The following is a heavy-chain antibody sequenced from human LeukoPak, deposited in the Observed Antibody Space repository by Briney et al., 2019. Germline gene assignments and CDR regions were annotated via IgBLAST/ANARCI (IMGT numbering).Heavy chain of an antibody. V-gene: IGHV1-69*04. CDR2: SIPILGIA. CDR3: ARDYRGVSVLESYYYGMDV. CDR1: GGTFSSYA. D-gene: IGHD1-26*01. Sequence: ASVKVSCKASGGTFSSYAISWVRQAPGQGLEWMGRSIPILGIANYAQKFQGRVTITADKSTSTAYMELSSLRSEDTAVYYCARDYRGVSVLESYYYGMDVWGQGTTVTVSS. J-gene: IGHJ6*02.